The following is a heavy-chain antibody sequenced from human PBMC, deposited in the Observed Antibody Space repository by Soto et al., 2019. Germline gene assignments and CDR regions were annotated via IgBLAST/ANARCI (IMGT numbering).Heavy chain of an antibody. CDR3: ARRSSGGYFDY. J-gene: IGHJ4*02. CDR2: ISGSGGST. CDR1: GFTFSSYA. V-gene: IGHV3-23*01. Sequence: EVQLLESGGGLVQPGGSLRLSCAASGFTFSSYAMSWVRQAPGKGLEWVSAISGSGGSTYYADSVKGRFTISRDNSKNTLYLQMNSLRAEATVVYYCARRSSGGYFDYWGQGTLVTVSS. D-gene: IGHD6-19*01.